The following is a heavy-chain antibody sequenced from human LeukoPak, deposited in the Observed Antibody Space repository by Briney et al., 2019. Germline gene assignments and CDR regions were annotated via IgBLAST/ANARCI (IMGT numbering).Heavy chain of an antibody. CDR2: IYYSGNA. D-gene: IGHD1-26*01. CDR1: GGSISTYY. CDR3: ARVGSGSFDY. J-gene: IGHJ4*02. Sequence: PSETVSLTCTISGGSISTYYWSWIRQPPGKGLEWIAYIYYSGNANYNPSLKSRVTISVDTSKNQFSLKLSSVTAADTAVYYCARVGSGSFDYWGQGTLVAVSS. V-gene: IGHV4-59*01.